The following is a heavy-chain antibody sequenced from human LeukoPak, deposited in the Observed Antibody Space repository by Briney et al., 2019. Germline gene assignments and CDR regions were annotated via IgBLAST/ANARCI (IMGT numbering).Heavy chain of an antibody. CDR3: ARGADQEFDF. Sequence: GASVKLSCKASGYTFTEYYMHWVRQAPGQGLEWMGMINPRDGTTRTLEKFQGRVSMTRDTSTSTLYMGLSSLRSEDTATYFCARGADQEFDFWGQGTLVTVSS. CDR1: GYTFTEYY. J-gene: IGHJ4*02. V-gene: IGHV1-46*01. CDR2: INPRDGTT.